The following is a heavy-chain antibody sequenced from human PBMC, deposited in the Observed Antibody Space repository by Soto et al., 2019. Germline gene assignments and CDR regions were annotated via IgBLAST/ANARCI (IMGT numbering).Heavy chain of an antibody. J-gene: IGHJ6*02. Sequence: SETLSLTCAVYGGSFSYYYWSWIRQPPGKGLEWIGEISPSGTTKYNPSLKSRVIISMHTSTNQFSLYLSSVTTADAAVYYCARDGREASGMDVWGQGTKVTVSS. CDR1: GGSFSYYY. V-gene: IGHV4-34*01. CDR3: ARDGREASGMDV. CDR2: ISPSGTT. D-gene: IGHD1-26*01.